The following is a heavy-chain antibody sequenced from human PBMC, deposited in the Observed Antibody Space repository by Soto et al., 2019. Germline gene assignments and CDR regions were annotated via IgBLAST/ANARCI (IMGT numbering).Heavy chain of an antibody. J-gene: IGHJ6*03. CDR3: ANLLTDENYYYYYYLDV. CDR2: NSGNGGST. V-gene: IGHV3-23*01. Sequence: LRLSCAASGFTSSSYAMRWFHQAPEKGLEGGSANSGNGGSTYYADSVKGRFTISRDNSKNTLYLQMNSLRAEDTAVYYFANLLTDENYYYYYYLDVWGKGTTVTVSS. CDR1: GFTSSSYA.